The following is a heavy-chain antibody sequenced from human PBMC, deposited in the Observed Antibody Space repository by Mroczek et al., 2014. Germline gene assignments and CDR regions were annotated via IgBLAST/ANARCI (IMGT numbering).Heavy chain of an antibody. J-gene: IGHJ4*02. Sequence: QVQLVQSGGGVVQPGRSLRLSCAASGFTFSSYGMHWVRQAPGKGLEWVAVISYDGSNKYYVDSVKGRFTISRDNSKNTLYLQMNSLRAEDTAVYYCAKDSAPFYDFWSGHFDYWGQGTLVTVSS. CDR3: AKDSAPFYDFWSGHFDY. CDR1: GFTFSSYG. D-gene: IGHD3-3*01. V-gene: IGHV3-30*18. CDR2: ISYDGSNK.